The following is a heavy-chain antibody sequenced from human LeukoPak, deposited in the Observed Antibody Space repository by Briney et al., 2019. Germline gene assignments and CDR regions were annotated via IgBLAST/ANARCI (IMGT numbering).Heavy chain of an antibody. D-gene: IGHD5-18*01. CDR1: GYTFTSYW. CDR3: ARRGEAMDPFDY. J-gene: IGHJ4*02. V-gene: IGHV5-51*01. CDR2: IYPGDSDT. Sequence: GESLKISCKGSGYTFTSYWIGWVRQMPGKGLELMGIIYPGDSDTRYSPSFQGQVTISADKSINTAYLQWSSLKASDTAIYYCARRGEAMDPFDYWGQGTLVTVSS.